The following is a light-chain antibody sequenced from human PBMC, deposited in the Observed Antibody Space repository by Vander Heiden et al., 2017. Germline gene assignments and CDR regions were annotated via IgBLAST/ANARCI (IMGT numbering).Light chain of an antibody. CDR2: DDG. CDR1: NLGSTG. Sequence: SYVLSQPPSVSVAPGKTAPITCGGHNLGSTGVHGYQQRPGQAPVLVVADDGDRPSGIPERFSGSNSGNTATLTISRVEAGDEADYYCQVWDSISNVVFGGGTKLTVL. J-gene: IGLJ2*01. CDR3: QVWDSISNVV. V-gene: IGLV3-21*03.